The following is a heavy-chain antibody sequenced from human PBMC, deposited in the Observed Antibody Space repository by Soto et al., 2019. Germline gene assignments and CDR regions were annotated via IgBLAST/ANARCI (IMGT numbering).Heavy chain of an antibody. D-gene: IGHD2-15*01. CDR2: ILYDETNQ. Sequence: QVQLVESGGGVVQPGRSLRLSCAGSGFSFSNYAMHWVRQAPGKGLEWVALILYDETNQYYADSVKGRFTISRDNSKNTQYRQMNRRTAEDTAAYYCVKGRESESGTPGALDIWGKGTMFTVS. CDR1: GFSFSNYA. J-gene: IGHJ3*02. CDR3: VKGRESESGTPGALDI. V-gene: IGHV3-30*18.